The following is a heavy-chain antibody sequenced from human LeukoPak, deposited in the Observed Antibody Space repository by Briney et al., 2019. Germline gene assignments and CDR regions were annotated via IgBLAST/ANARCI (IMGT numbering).Heavy chain of an antibody. CDR1: GFTFSSFA. Sequence: LTGRSLSLSCAASGFTFSSFAMSWVRQDPGKGLEWVSAISGGGGSTYYADSVKGRFTISRDNSKNTLYLQMNSLRAEDTAVYYCAKDIRSPLRSYYLDYWGQGTLVTVSS. J-gene: IGHJ4*02. CDR3: AKDIRSPLRSYYLDY. V-gene: IGHV3-23*01. D-gene: IGHD6-6*01. CDR2: ISGGGGST.